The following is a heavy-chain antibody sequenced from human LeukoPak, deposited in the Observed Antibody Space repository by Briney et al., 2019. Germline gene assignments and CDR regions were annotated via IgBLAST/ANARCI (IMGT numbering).Heavy chain of an antibody. CDR2: IYYSGST. Sequence: SETLSLTCTVSGVSISSGGYYWRWLRQHPGKGLEWSGYIYYSGSTYYNPSLKSRVTISVNTSKNQFSLKLSSVTAADTAVYYCASRSRDGYTLDYWGQGTLVTVSS. V-gene: IGHV4-31*03. J-gene: IGHJ4*02. D-gene: IGHD5-24*01. CDR1: GVSISSGGYY. CDR3: ASRSRDGYTLDY.